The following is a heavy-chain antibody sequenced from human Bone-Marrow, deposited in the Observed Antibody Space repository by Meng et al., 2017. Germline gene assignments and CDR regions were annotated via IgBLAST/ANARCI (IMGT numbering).Heavy chain of an antibody. V-gene: IGHV5-51*01. CDR1: GYSFTSYW. J-gene: IGHJ4*02. D-gene: IGHD2-15*01. Sequence: GESLKISCKGSGYSFTSYWIGWVRQMPGKGLEWMGIIYPGDSDTRYSPSFQGQVTISADKSISTAYLQWSSLKASDTAMYYCARPLVVAGSTYYFDYWGQGTLVTVSS. CDR3: ARPLVVAGSTYYFDY. CDR2: IYPGDSDT.